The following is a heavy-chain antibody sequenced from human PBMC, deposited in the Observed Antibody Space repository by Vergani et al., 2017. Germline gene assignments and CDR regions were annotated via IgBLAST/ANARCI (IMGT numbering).Heavy chain of an antibody. V-gene: IGHV4-61*02. D-gene: IGHD5-12*01. CDR1: GGSLSSGSYY. CDR3: ARESPSGYDFGGWFDP. J-gene: IGHJ5*02. Sequence: QVQLQESGPGLVKPSQTLSLTCTVSGGSLSSGSYYWSWIRQPAGKGLEWIGRIYTSGSTNYNPSLKSRVTIAVDTSKNQFSLKLSSVTAADTAVYYCARESPSGYDFGGWFDPWGQGTLVTVSS. CDR2: IYTSGST.